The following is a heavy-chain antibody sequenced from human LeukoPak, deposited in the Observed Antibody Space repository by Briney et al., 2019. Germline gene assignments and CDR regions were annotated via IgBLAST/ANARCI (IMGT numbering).Heavy chain of an antibody. V-gene: IGHV3-7*04. CDR3: ARGALATVRGVIINGYYYYGMDV. Sequence: PGRSLRLSCAVSGFTLSSHWMSWVSQAPGKGLEWVANIKQDGSEKYYVDSVKGRFTISRDNAKNSLYVQMNSLRAEDTAVYYCARGALATVRGVIINGYYYYGMDVWGQGTTVTVSS. CDR1: GFTLSSHW. CDR2: IKQDGSEK. D-gene: IGHD3-10*01. J-gene: IGHJ6*02.